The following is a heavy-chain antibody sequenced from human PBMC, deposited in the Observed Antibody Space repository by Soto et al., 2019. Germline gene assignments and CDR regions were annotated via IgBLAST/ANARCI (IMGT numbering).Heavy chain of an antibody. CDR2: IYFSGST. V-gene: IGHV4-39*01. J-gene: IGHJ5*02. Sequence: QLQLQESGPGLVKPSETLSLTCTVSGGSISSTNYYWDWIRQPPGKGLEWIGSIYFSGSTYYNASLKNRVTISVDTSKNQFSLKLTSVTAADTAVYYCARLGFRRRGLGALRNPRTKWFDPWGQGTLVTVSS. CDR3: ARLGFRRRGLGALRNPRTKWFDP. CDR1: GGSISSTNYY. D-gene: IGHD3-10*01.